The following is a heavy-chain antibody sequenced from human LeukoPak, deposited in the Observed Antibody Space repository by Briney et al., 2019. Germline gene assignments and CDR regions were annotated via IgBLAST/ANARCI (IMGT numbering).Heavy chain of an antibody. Sequence: SETLSLTCAVSGGSISSSIYYWGWIRQPPGKGLEWIGSIYYSGSPYYNPPLKSRDTISVDTSKNQFSLKLSSVTAADTAVYYCARNGIFRGHCSSTSCYKGSVDWYFDLXXRGTLXTVXS. V-gene: IGHV4-39*07. D-gene: IGHD2-2*02. CDR1: GGSISSSIYY. CDR3: ARNGIFRGHCSSTSCYKGSVDWYFDL. J-gene: IGHJ2*01. CDR2: IYYSGSP.